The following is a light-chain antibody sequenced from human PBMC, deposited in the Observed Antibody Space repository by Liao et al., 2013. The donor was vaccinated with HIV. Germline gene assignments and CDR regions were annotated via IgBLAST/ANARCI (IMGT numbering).Light chain of an antibody. V-gene: IGLV3-1*01. Sequence: SYELTQPPSVSVSPGQTATITCSGDKLGDKYASWYQQRPGQSPILVIYQDTKRPSGISDRFSGSNSGTKVTLTISGVQPEDEADYYCQSADSSGAYPVVFGGGTKLTVV. CDR1: KLGDKY. J-gene: IGLJ2*01. CDR2: QDT. CDR3: QSADSSGAYPVV.